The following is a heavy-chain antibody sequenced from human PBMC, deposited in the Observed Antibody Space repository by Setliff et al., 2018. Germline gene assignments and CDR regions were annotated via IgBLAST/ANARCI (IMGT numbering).Heavy chain of an antibody. J-gene: IGHJ5*02. D-gene: IGHD6-6*01. CDR3: ARGYAARVGFGNWFGP. Sequence: SETLSLTCTVSGGSISTTNYFWGWIRQPPGGGLEWIGILYYTGATYYNPSLKSRVTISVDTPNNQFSLKLSSVTAADTAVFYCARGYAARVGFGNWFGPWGQGTLVTVS. V-gene: IGHV4-39*07. CDR2: LYYTGAT. CDR1: GGSISTTNYF.